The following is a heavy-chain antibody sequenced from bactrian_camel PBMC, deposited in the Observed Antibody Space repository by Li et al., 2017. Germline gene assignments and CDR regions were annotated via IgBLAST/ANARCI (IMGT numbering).Heavy chain of an antibody. CDR2: RYTTARDT. Sequence: HVQLVESGGGLVQPGGSLRLSCEVSGYAFSMNCMAWFRQAPGKEREGVACRYTTARDTDDSDTYYVDDVQGRFTISQDRAKNTLYLQMNSLKPEDTAMYYCANSRERYSDYVHVYWGQGTQVTVS. D-gene: IGHD4*01. CDR3: ANSRERYSDYVHVY. V-gene: IGHV3S6*01. CDR1: GYAFSMNC. J-gene: IGHJ4*01.